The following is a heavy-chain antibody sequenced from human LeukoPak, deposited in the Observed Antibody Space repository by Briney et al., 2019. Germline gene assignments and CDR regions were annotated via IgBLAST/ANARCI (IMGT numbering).Heavy chain of an antibody. J-gene: IGHJ4*02. CDR3: ARGPNPSGRGFDS. CDR1: AGSLSSGSSY. V-gene: IGHV4-61*02. D-gene: IGHD1-26*01. CDR2: IYSSAST. Sequence: SQTLSLTCTGSAGSLSSGSSYWCWLRQPAGTGLEWLERIYSSASTNYNPSLKSRVTISVNTSKIQFSLKLTSMTAADTAVYYCARGPNPSGRGFDSWGQGALVTVSS.